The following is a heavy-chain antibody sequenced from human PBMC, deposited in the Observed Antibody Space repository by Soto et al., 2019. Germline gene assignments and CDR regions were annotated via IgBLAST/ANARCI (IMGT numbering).Heavy chain of an antibody. D-gene: IGHD6-6*01. J-gene: IGHJ4*02. CDR3: VREERIAAPQLDY. V-gene: IGHV4-30-4*01. CDR2: IHNSGTS. Sequence: SETLSLTCPVSCGSITSSAYHWSWTRQSPAQGLEWIGYIHNSGTSFYNPSLRGRVTVTLDTSRSQFSLTLASVTAADTAGDYCVREERIAAPQLDYWGQGSPVTVS. CDR1: CGSITSSAYH.